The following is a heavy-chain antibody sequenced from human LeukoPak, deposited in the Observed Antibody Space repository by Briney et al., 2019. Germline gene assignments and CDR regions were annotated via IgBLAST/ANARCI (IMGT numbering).Heavy chain of an antibody. CDR2: ISAYNGNT. V-gene: IGHV1-18*01. J-gene: IGHJ6*02. Sequence: ASVKVSCKASGYTFTSYGISWVRQAPGQGPEWMGWISAYNGNTNYAQKLQGRVTMTTDTSTSTAYMELRSLRSDDTAVYYCAREATEDSSTPVWFYYYYYGMDVWGQGTTVTVSS. CDR1: GYTFTSYG. D-gene: IGHD6-6*01. CDR3: AREATEDSSTPVWFYYYYYGMDV.